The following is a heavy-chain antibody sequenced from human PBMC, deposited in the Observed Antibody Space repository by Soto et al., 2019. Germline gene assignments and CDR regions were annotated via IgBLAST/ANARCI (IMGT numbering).Heavy chain of an antibody. CDR1: GFTFSSYA. CDR2: ISGSGGST. V-gene: IGHV3-23*01. CDR3: AKDLSALDFDY. D-gene: IGHD6-6*01. Sequence: GGSRRLSWAASGFTFSSYAMSWVRQAPGKGLEWVSAISGSGGSTYYADSVKGRFTISRDNSKNTLYLQMNSLRAEDTAVYYCAKDLSALDFDYWGQGTLVTVSS. J-gene: IGHJ4*02.